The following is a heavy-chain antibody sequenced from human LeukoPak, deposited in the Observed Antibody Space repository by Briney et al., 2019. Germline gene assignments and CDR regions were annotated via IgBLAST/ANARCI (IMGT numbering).Heavy chain of an antibody. J-gene: IGHJ6*03. CDR1: GFTFSSYS. V-gene: IGHV3-48*01. CDR2: ISSSSSTI. CDR3: ARDLGYSSSLREICYYYYMDV. D-gene: IGHD6-6*01. Sequence: PGGSLRLSCAASGFTFSSYSMNWVRQAPGKGLEWVSYISSSSSTIYYADSVKGRFTISRDNAKDSLYLQMNSLRAEDTAVYYCARDLGYSSSLREICYYYYMDVWGKGTTVTVSS.